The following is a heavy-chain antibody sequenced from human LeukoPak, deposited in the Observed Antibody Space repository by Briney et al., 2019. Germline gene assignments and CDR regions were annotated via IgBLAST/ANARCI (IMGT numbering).Heavy chain of an antibody. CDR3: ARDSRYFDWLTPGYYYGMDV. V-gene: IGHV1-46*01. Sequence: ASVKVSCKASGYTFTSYYMHWVRQAPGLGLEWMGIINPSAGSTNYAQKFQGRVTITEDESTSTAYMELSSLRSEDTAEYYCARDSRYFDWLTPGYYYGMDVWDQGTTVTVSS. J-gene: IGHJ6*02. CDR1: GYTFTSYY. D-gene: IGHD3-9*01. CDR2: INPSAGST.